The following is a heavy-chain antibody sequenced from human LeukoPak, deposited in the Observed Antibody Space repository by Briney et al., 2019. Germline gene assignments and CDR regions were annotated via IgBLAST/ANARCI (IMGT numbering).Heavy chain of an antibody. J-gene: IGHJ4*02. D-gene: IGHD3-10*01. Sequence: GGSLRLSCAASGFSFSSYSMNWVRQAPGKGLEWVSSISSTSRSSYIFYAESVKGRFTISRDKAKSSLYLQMDNLRAEDTALYFCARDNYGSGGGLYSFDYWGQGTLVTVSS. V-gene: IGHV3-21*01. CDR3: ARDNYGSGGGLYSFDY. CDR2: ISSTSRSSYI. CDR1: GFSFSSYS.